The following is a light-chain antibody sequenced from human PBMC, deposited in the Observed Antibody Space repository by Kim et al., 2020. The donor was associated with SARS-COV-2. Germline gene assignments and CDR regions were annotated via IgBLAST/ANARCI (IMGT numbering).Light chain of an antibody. V-gene: IGLV9-49*01. CDR1: SGYSNYK. Sequence: QPVLTQTPSASASLGASVTLTCTLSSGYSNYKVDWYQQRPGKGPRFVMRVGTGGIVGSKGDGIPDRFSVLGSGLNRYLTIKNIQGEDESDYHCGADHGSGSNFVVFGGGTQLTVL. CDR2: VGTGGIVG. J-gene: IGLJ2*01. CDR3: GADHGSGSNFVV.